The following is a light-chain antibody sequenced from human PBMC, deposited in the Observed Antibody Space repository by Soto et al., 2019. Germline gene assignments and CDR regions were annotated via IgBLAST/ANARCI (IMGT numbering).Light chain of an antibody. CDR2: YDS. Sequence: SYELTQPPSVSVAPGKTARITCGGNNIGSKSVHWYQQKPGQAPVLVIYYDSDRPSGIPERFSGSNSGNTATLTIIRVEAGDEADYYCQVWDSSSAHYVFGTGTKVTVL. J-gene: IGLJ1*01. CDR1: NIGSKS. V-gene: IGLV3-21*04. CDR3: QVWDSSSAHYV.